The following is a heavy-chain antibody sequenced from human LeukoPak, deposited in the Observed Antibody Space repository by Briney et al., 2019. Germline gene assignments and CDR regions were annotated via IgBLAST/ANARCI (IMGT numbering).Heavy chain of an antibody. V-gene: IGHV3-48*01. CDR1: GFTFSSFS. Sequence: GGSLRLSCEASGFTFSSFSMNWVRQAPGKGLEWISYISRSSTTIYYADSVKGRFTISRDNAKNSLYLQMNGLRAEDTAVYYCAKNSYSSSCHDYWGQGTLVTVSS. D-gene: IGHD6-13*01. CDR2: ISRSSTTI. CDR3: AKNSYSSSCHDY. J-gene: IGHJ4*02.